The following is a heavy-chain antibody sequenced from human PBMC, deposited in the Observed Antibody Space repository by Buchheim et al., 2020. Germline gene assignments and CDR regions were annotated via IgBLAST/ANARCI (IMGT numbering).Heavy chain of an antibody. Sequence: QVQLQESGPGLVKPSQTLSLTCTVPGGSISSGDYYWSWIRQPPGKGLEWIGYIYYSGSTYYNPSLKSRVTISVDTSKKQFSLKLSSVTAADTAVYYCARTLALNWGLWGYYFDYWGQGTL. CDR3: ARTLALNWGLWGYYFDY. CDR2: IYYSGST. CDR1: GGSISSGDYY. D-gene: IGHD2-21*01. V-gene: IGHV4-30-4*01. J-gene: IGHJ4*02.